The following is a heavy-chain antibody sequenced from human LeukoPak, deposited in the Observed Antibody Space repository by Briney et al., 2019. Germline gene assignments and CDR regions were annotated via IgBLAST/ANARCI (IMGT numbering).Heavy chain of an antibody. V-gene: IGHV1-69*13. Sequence: SVKVSCKASGYTFTGYYMHWVRQAPGQGLEWMGGIIPIFGTANYAQKFQGRVTITADESTSTAYMELSSLRSEDTAVYYCARRVATIAAYYYYGMDVWGQGTTVTVSS. CDR1: GYTFTGYY. D-gene: IGHD5-12*01. CDR3: ARRVATIAAYYYYGMDV. J-gene: IGHJ6*02. CDR2: IIPIFGTA.